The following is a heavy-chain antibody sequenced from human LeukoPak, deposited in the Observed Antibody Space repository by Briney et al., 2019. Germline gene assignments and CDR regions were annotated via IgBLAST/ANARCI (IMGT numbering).Heavy chain of an antibody. J-gene: IGHJ4*02. D-gene: IGHD3-9*01. V-gene: IGHV3-23*01. CDR2: ISRTTSTY. CDR3: ARIKGYFDSGNYFGFFDY. CDR1: GYTFCSSYA. Sequence: PGGTLRLSCAASGYTFCSSYAMRRAREAPGEWLEWIKTISRTTSTYYYEESVKGRLTISRDNSGNTLYLQMKSLRAEDTAIYHCARIKGYFDSGNYFGFFDYWGQGSLVTVSS.